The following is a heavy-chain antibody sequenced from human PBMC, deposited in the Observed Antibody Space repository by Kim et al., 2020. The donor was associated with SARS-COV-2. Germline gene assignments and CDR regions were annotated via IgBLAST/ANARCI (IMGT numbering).Heavy chain of an antibody. J-gene: IGHJ5*02. CDR3: ARDNDIVLMVYAIHNWFDP. V-gene: IGHV7-4-1*02. CDR1: GYTFTSYA. D-gene: IGHD2-8*01. CDR2: INTNTGNP. Sequence: ASVKVSCKASGYTFTSYAMNWVRQAPGQGLEWMGWINTNTGNPTYAQGFTGRFVFSLDTSVSTAYLQISSLKAEDTAVYYCARDNDIVLMVYAIHNWFDPWGQGTLVTVSS.